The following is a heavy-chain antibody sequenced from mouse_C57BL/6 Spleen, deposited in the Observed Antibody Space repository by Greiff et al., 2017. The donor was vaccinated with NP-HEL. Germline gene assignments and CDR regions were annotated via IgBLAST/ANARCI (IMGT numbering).Heavy chain of an antibody. V-gene: IGHV1-22*01. D-gene: IGHD4-1*01. J-gene: IGHJ3*01. Sequence: EVQLQQSGPELVKPGASVKMSCKASGYTFTDYNMHWVKQSHGKSLEWIGYINPNNGGTSSNKKFKGKATLTVNKSSSTAYMELRSLTSEDSAVYYCARSSGTAGFAYWGQGTLVTVSA. CDR1: GYTFTDYN. CDR2: INPNNGGT. CDR3: ARSSGTAGFAY.